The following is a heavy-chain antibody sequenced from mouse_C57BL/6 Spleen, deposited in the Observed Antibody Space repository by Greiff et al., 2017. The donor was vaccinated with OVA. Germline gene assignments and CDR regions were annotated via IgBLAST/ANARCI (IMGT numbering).Heavy chain of an antibody. J-gene: IGHJ3*01. D-gene: IGHD2-4*01. CDR3: ARDDYGWFAY. V-gene: IGHV3-6*01. CDR1: GYSITSGYY. CDR2: ISYDGSN. Sequence: LPESGPGLVKPSQSLSLTCSVTGYSITSGYYWNWIRQFPGNKLECLGFISYDGSNNYNPSLNNRISITRDTSKHTFFLKLNSVTTEDTATYYCARDDYGWFAYWGQGTLVTVSA.